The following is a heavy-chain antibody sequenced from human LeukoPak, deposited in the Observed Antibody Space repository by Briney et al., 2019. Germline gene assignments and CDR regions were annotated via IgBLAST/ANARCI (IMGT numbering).Heavy chain of an antibody. Sequence: PGGSLRLSCAASGFTFSSYELNWVRQAPGKGLEWVSHISSSGNAIYYADSVRCRFTISRDNAKNSLYLHMNSLRAEDTAVYYCARRYCSGGGCRFDYWGQGTLVTVSS. J-gene: IGHJ4*02. V-gene: IGHV3-48*03. CDR2: ISSSGNAI. D-gene: IGHD2-15*01. CDR1: GFTFSSYE. CDR3: ARRYCSGGGCRFDY.